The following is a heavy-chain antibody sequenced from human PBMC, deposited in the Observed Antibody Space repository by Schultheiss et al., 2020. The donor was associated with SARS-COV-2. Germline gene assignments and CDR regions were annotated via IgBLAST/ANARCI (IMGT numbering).Heavy chain of an antibody. V-gene: IGHV4-30-2*01. D-gene: IGHD4-17*01. CDR1: GGSISSGGYS. CDR2: IYHSGST. J-gene: IGHJ4*02. Sequence: SETLSLTCAVSGGSISSGGYSWSWIRQPPGKGLEWIGYIYHSGSTYYNPSLKSRVTISVDTSKNQFSLNLSSVTAADTAVYYCARDYGDRLDYWGQGTLVTVSS. CDR3: ARDYGDRLDY.